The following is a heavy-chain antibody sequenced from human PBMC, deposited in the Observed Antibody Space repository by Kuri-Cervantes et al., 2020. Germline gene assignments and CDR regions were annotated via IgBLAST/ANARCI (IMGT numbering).Heavy chain of an antibody. J-gene: IGHJ6*02. Sequence: GGSLRLSCAASGFTFSSYAMSWVRQVPGKGLECVSTISGSGGSTFYADSVKGRFTISRDNSKNTLYLQMNSLRAEDTAVYYCAKGGSYDILTGYRHYYTFNTMDVWGQGTTVTVSS. CDR1: GFTFSSYA. D-gene: IGHD3-9*01. CDR3: AKGGSYDILTGYRHYYTFNTMDV. CDR2: ISGSGGST. V-gene: IGHV3-23*01.